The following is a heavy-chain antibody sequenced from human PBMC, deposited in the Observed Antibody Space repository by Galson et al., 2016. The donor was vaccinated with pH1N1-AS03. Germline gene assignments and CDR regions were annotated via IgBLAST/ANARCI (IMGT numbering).Heavy chain of an antibody. Sequence: SLRLSCAASGFRFIDYWMTWVRQAPGKGLEWVANIDQDGSEKYYMDSVEGRFTISSDNAKNSLSLQMNSLRSEDTAVYYCTSGMVELDYWGQGTLVTGSS. D-gene: IGHD3-10*01. CDR1: GFRFIDYW. CDR3: TSGMVELDY. J-gene: IGHJ4*02. CDR2: IDQDGSEK. V-gene: IGHV3-7*01.